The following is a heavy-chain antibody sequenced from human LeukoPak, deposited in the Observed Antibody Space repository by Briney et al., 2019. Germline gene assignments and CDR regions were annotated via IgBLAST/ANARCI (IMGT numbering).Heavy chain of an antibody. J-gene: IGHJ5*02. CDR3: ARVGGIVVVPAAPS. V-gene: IGHV3-21*01. CDR1: GFTFSSYS. D-gene: IGHD2-2*01. Sequence: PGGSLRLSCAASGFTFSSYSMNCVRQAPGKGLEWVSSISSSSSYIYYADSVKGRFTISRDNAKNSLYLQMNSLRAEDTAVYYCARVGGIVVVPAAPSWGQGTLVTVSS. CDR2: ISSSSSYI.